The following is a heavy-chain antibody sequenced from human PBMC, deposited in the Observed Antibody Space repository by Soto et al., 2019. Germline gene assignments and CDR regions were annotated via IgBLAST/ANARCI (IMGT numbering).Heavy chain of an antibody. V-gene: IGHV1-18*04. D-gene: IGHD2-2*02. J-gene: IGHJ6*02. Sequence: ASVKVSCKASGYTFTSYGISCVRQAPGQGLEWMGWISAYNGNTNYAQKLQGRVTMTTDTSTSTAYMELRSLRSDDTAVYYCARDWALGYCSSTSCYTDPDYYYYGMDVWGQGTTVTVSS. CDR3: ARDWALGYCSSTSCYTDPDYYYYGMDV. CDR1: GYTFTSYG. CDR2: ISAYNGNT.